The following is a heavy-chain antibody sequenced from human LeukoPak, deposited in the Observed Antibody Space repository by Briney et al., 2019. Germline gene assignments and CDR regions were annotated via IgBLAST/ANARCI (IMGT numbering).Heavy chain of an antibody. CDR2: ISGSGGST. Sequence: GGSLRLSYAASGFTFSSYAMSWVRQAPGKGLEWVSAISGSGGSTYYADSVKGRFTISRDNSKNTLYLQMNSLRAEDTAVYYCAAMTTVTLGGYYYYYYGMDVWGQGTTVTVSS. J-gene: IGHJ6*02. D-gene: IGHD4-17*01. V-gene: IGHV3-23*01. CDR3: AAMTTVTLGGYYYYYYGMDV. CDR1: GFTFSSYA.